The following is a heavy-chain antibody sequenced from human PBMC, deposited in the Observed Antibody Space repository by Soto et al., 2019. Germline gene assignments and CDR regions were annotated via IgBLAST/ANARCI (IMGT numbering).Heavy chain of an antibody. Sequence: SVKFSCKASGYTFTGYYMHWVRQAPGQGLEWMGWINPNSGGTNYAQKFQGRVTMTRDTSISTAYMELSRLRSDDTAVYYCARVGELELNWFDPWGQGTLVTVSS. CDR1: GYTFTGYY. CDR2: INPNSGGT. CDR3: ARVGELELNWFDP. D-gene: IGHD1-7*01. V-gene: IGHV1-2*02. J-gene: IGHJ5*02.